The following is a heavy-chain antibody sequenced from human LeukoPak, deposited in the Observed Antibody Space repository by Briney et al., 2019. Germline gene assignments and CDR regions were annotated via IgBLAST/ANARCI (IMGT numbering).Heavy chain of an antibody. CDR2: INSDGSST. CDR1: GFTFSSYW. J-gene: IGHJ5*02. Sequence: HPGGSLRLSCAASGFTFSSYWMHWVRQAPGKGLVWVSRINSDGSSTSYADSVKGRFTISRDNAKNTLYLQMNSLRAEDTAVYYCARDLRKYYYDSSGHGNWFDPWGQGTLVTVSS. V-gene: IGHV3-74*01. D-gene: IGHD3-22*01. CDR3: ARDLRKYYYDSSGHGNWFDP.